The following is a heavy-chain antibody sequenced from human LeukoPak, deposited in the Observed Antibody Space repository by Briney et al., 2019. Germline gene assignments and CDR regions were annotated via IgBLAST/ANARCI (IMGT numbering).Heavy chain of an antibody. Sequence: PSETLSLTCAVSGGSINSSNWWSWVRQPPGKGLEWIGEIYHSGSTNYNPSLKSRVTISVDTSKNQFSLNLSSVTAADTAVYYCARGGKVVPFDYWGQGTLVIVSS. CDR2: IYHSGST. D-gene: IGHD3-22*01. J-gene: IGHJ4*02. CDR3: ARGGKVVPFDY. V-gene: IGHV4-4*02. CDR1: GGSINSSNW.